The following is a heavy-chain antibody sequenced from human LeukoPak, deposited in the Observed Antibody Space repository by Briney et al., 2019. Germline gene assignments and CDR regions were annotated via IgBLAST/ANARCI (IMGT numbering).Heavy chain of an antibody. V-gene: IGHV3-23*01. D-gene: IGHD6-13*01. J-gene: IGHJ4*02. CDR1: GLTSSTYA. CDR3: ANNVAATTTPFDY. Sequence: GGSLRLSCAASGLTSSTYAMNWGSQAPGKGLEWVSGISGSGGTTYYADSVKGRFTISRDNSKNTLYLHMNYLRAEDTALYYCANNVAATTTPFDYCGQGTLVTVSS. CDR2: ISGSGGTT.